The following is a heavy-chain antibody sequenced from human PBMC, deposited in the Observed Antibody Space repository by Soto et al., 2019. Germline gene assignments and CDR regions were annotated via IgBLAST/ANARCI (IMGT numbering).Heavy chain of an antibody. Sequence: SETLSLTCTVSGGSISSSSYYWGWIRQPPGKGLEWIGSIYYSGSTYYNPSLKSRVTISVDTSKNQFSLKLSSVTAADTAVYYCARQGTSGYSYGWSMDVWGQGTTVTSPQ. J-gene: IGHJ6*01. CDR3: ARQGTSGYSYGWSMDV. CDR1: GGSISSSSYY. D-gene: IGHD5-18*01. V-gene: IGHV4-39*01. CDR2: IYYSGST.